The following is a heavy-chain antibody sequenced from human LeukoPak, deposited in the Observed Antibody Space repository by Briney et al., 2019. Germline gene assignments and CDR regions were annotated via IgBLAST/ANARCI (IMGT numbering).Heavy chain of an antibody. J-gene: IGHJ4*02. Sequence: GASVKVSCKASGYTFTSYGISWVRQAPGQGLEWMGWISAYNGNTNYARKLQGRVTMTTDTSTSTAYMELRSLRSDDTAVYYCARDRRDLGVRGVPGPFDYWGQGTLVTVSS. D-gene: IGHD3-10*01. CDR3: ARDRRDLGVRGVPGPFDY. V-gene: IGHV1-18*01. CDR2: ISAYNGNT. CDR1: GYTFTSYG.